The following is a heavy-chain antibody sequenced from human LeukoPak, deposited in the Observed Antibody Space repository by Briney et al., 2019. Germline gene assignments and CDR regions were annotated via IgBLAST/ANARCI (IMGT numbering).Heavy chain of an antibody. D-gene: IGHD1-7*01. CDR2: INHSGST. CDR3: ARGEPFGITGTSVRLDP. V-gene: IGHV4-34*01. Sequence: SETLSLTCAVYGGSFSGYYWSWIRQPPGKGLEWIGEINHSGSTNYNPSLKSRVTISVDTSKNQFSLKLSSVTAADTAVYYCARGEPFGITGTSVRLDPWGQGTLVTVSS. J-gene: IGHJ5*02. CDR1: GGSFSGYY.